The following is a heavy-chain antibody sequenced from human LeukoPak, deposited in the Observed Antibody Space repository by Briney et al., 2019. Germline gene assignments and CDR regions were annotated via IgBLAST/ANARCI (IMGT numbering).Heavy chain of an antibody. Sequence: PGGSLRVSCAASGFTFSSYAMSWVRQAPGKGLEWVSAISGSGGSTYYADSVKGRFTISRDNSKNTLYLQMNSLRAEDTAVYYCAKDWEDGSYVFDYWGQGTLVTVSS. J-gene: IGHJ4*02. CDR2: ISGSGGST. V-gene: IGHV3-23*01. CDR1: GFTFSSYA. CDR3: AKDWEDGSYVFDY. D-gene: IGHD1-26*01.